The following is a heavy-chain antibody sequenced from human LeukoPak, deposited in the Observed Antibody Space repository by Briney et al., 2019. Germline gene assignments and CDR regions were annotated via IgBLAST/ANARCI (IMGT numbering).Heavy chain of an antibody. D-gene: IGHD1-14*01. J-gene: IGHJ6*02. Sequence: GGSLRLSCAASGFTFSMYGMNWVRQAPGKGLEWVAAISYDGSNEFYAASVKGQITISRDNSKNTLYLQMNSLRAEDTAVYYCAKGQGQYEPLRNYGMDVWGQGTTVTVSS. CDR1: GFTFSMYG. CDR2: ISYDGSNE. V-gene: IGHV3-30*18. CDR3: AKGQGQYEPLRNYGMDV.